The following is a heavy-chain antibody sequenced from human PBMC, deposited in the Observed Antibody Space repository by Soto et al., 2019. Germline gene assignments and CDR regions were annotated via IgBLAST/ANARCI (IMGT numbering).Heavy chain of an antibody. Sequence: ASVKVSCKASGYTFTSYGFTWVRQAPGQGLEWMGWISAYNDNTNYAQKLQGRVTMTTHTSTSTAYMELRSLRSDDTAVYYCARTKIKWVEAYYYNRYSQSTPAPSLGAGGSNPSSNYY. CDR1: GYTFTSYG. CDR2: ISAYNDNT. J-gene: IGHJ6*01. V-gene: IGHV1-18*01. D-gene: IGHD3-22*01. CDR3: ARTKIKWVEAYYYNRYSQSTPAPSLGAGGSNPSSNYY.